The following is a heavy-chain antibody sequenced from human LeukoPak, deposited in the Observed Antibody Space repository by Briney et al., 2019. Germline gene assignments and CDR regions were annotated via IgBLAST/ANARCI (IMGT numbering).Heavy chain of an antibody. CDR2: IYHSGST. D-gene: IGHD3-9*01. V-gene: IGHV4-30-2*01. J-gene: IGHJ3*02. Sequence: PSETLSLTCTVSGGSISSGGYYWSWIRQPPGKGLEWIGYIYHSGSTYYNPSLKSRVTISVDRSKNQFSLKLSSVTAADTAVYYCAREPILLRYFDWLSDAFDIWGQGTMVTVSS. CDR3: AREPILLRYFDWLSDAFDI. CDR1: GGSISSGGYY.